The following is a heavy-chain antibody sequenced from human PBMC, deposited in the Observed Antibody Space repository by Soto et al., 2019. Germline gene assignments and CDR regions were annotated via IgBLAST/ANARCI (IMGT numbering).Heavy chain of an antibody. CDR1: GYTFTTYY. Sequence: QVQLVQSGAEVKKPGASVKVSCETSGYTFTTYYMHWVRRAPGQGLEWMGMINPSGGSTSYAQKCQGRVTMTRDTSTRKIDMELSSLRRDDTAIYYCARRAYNSANMDVWGQGTTVTVSS. CDR2: INPSGGST. D-gene: IGHD1-1*01. CDR3: ARRAYNSANMDV. V-gene: IGHV1-46*01. J-gene: IGHJ6*02.